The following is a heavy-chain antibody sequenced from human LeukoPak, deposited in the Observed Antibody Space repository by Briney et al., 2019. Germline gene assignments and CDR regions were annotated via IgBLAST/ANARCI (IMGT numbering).Heavy chain of an antibody. Sequence: GGSLRLSCAASGLTFSSYAMRWVRQAPGKGLEWVAVISYDGSNKYYADHVKGSLTISRDNSKNTLYLKMNSLRAEDTAVYYCARDRRYYDILSEIDYWGQGTQVTVSS. J-gene: IGHJ4*02. CDR2: ISYDGSNK. D-gene: IGHD3-9*01. CDR3: ARDRRYYDILSEIDY. CDR1: GLTFSSYA. V-gene: IGHV3-30*04.